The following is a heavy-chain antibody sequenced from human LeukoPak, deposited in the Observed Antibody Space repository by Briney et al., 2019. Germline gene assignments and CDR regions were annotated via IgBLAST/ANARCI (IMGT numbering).Heavy chain of an antibody. V-gene: IGHV3-74*01. D-gene: IGHD5-18*01. J-gene: IGHJ6*02. CDR2: INSGGSGT. Sequence: GGSLRLSCAASGFAFSSNWMHWVRQTPGKGLVWVSRINSGGSGTTYADSVEGRFTISRDNAKNMLYLQMNSLRAEDTAVYYCARDGYSYGYGSYYYYGMDVWGQGTTVTVSS. CDR3: ARDGYSYGYGSYYYYGMDV. CDR1: GFAFSSNW.